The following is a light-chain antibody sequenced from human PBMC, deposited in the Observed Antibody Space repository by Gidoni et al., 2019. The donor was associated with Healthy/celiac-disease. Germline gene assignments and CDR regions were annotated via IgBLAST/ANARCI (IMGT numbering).Light chain of an antibody. CDR2: GAS. CDR3: QQYGSSPQA. CDR1: QSVSSSY. J-gene: IGKJ1*01. V-gene: IGKV3-20*01. Sequence: EIVLTQSPGTLSLSPGERATLSCRASQSVSSSYLAWYQQKPGQAPRLLIYGASSRATGIPPPFSGSGSGTDFTLTISRLEPEDFAVYYCQQYGSSPQAFGQGTKVEIK.